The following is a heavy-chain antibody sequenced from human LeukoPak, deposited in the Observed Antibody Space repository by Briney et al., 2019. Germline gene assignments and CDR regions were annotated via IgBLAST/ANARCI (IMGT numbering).Heavy chain of an antibody. J-gene: IGHJ4*02. D-gene: IGHD1-7*01. Sequence: GDSLKISCKGSGHTFSTDWIAWVRQMPGKGLEWMGVIYAGDADTRYSPSFQGQVTISADKSLNTAYLQWTNLKASDTAMYYCARFRGELMDGFDFLGQGTLVTVSS. CDR2: IYAGDADT. CDR1: GHTFSTDW. CDR3: ARFRGELMDGFDF. V-gene: IGHV5-51*01.